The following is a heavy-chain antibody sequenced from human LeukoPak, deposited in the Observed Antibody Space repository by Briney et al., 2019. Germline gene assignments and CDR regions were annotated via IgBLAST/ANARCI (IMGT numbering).Heavy chain of an antibody. V-gene: IGHV4-38-2*02. CDR2: IYHSGST. Sequence: KTSETLSLTCTVSGYSISSGYYWGWIRQPPGKGLEWIGSIYHSGSTYYNPSLKSRVTISVDTSKNQFSLKLSSVTAADTAVYYCARVEAIVLMVYAINNNWLDPWGQGTLVTVSS. CDR1: GYSISSGYY. CDR3: ARVEAIVLMVYAINNNWLDP. J-gene: IGHJ5*02. D-gene: IGHD2-8*01.